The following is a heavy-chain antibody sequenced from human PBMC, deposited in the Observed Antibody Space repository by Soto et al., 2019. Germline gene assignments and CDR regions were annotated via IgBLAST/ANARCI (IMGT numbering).Heavy chain of an antibody. Sequence: GGSLRLSCAASGFTFSSYAMHWVRQAPGKGLEWVAVKSYDGSNKYYADSVKGRFTISRDNSKNTLYLQMNSLRAEDTAVYYCASESGYYPGYWGQGTLVTVSS. J-gene: IGHJ4*02. CDR3: ASESGYYPGY. V-gene: IGHV3-30-3*01. CDR2: KSYDGSNK. D-gene: IGHD3-3*01. CDR1: GFTFSSYA.